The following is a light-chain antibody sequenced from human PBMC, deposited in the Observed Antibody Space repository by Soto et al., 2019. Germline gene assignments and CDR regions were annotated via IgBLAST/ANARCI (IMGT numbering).Light chain of an antibody. Sequence: EIVLTQSPATLSLSPGERATLSCRASQSVSSYLAWYQQKPGQAPRLLIYDASNRATGIPARFSGSGSGTEFTLSISSLQSEDFAVYYCKQYKEWPPFTFGRGTRLEI. CDR3: KQYKEWPPFT. CDR1: QSVSSY. V-gene: IGKV3-11*01. CDR2: DAS. J-gene: IGKJ5*01.